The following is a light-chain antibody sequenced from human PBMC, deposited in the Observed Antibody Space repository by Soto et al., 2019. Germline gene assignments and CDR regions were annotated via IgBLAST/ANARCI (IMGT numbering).Light chain of an antibody. J-gene: IGLJ1*01. V-gene: IGLV2-14*01. Sequence: QSALTQPASVSGSPGQSITISCTGTSSDVGSYNYVSWYQQHPGKAPKVMIYDVSNRPSGVSYRFSGSKSGNTASLTISGLQAEVEVDYYCGSYTTSSTYVFGTGTKVTVL. CDR1: SSDVGSYNY. CDR2: DVS. CDR3: GSYTTSSTYV.